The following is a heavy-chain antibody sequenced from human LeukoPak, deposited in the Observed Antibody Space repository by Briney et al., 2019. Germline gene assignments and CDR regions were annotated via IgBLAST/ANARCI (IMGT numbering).Heavy chain of an antibody. D-gene: IGHD3-22*01. Sequence: ASVKVSCKASGYTFTSYGISWVRQAPGQGLEWMGWISAYNGNTNYAQKLQGRVTMTTDTSTSTAYMELRSLRSDDTAVYYCARDLSKGDSSGCYTPSGAFDIWGQGTMVTVSS. CDR1: GYTFTSYG. J-gene: IGHJ3*02. V-gene: IGHV1-18*01. CDR3: ARDLSKGDSSGCYTPSGAFDI. CDR2: ISAYNGNT.